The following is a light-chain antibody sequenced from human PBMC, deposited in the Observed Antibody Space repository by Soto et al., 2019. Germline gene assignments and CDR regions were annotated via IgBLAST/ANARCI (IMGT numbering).Light chain of an antibody. CDR1: QTISNY. CDR2: GSS. CDR3: QHSYNIPFN. J-gene: IGKJ3*01. V-gene: IGKV1-39*01. Sequence: DIQMTQSPASLAASLGDRITISCRASQTISNYLNWYHQKPGKDPRLLIYGSSTLQSGVPSTFSGSGPGPEFTLAISSMQTDAFGNYYCQHSYNIPFNLGPGTNV.